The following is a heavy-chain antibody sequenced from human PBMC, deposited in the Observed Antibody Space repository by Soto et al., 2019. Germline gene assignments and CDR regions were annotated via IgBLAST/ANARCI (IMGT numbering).Heavy chain of an antibody. CDR2: IYYSGST. J-gene: IGHJ5*02. D-gene: IGHD6-13*01. Sequence: TLSLTCTISNGSIGSYYWTWIRQPPGKGLEWIGHIYYSGSTNYNPSLKSRLTLSLDTSKNQFSLKLTSVTAADTAVYYCARVGRLITAAGLLDAWGQGTLVTVSS. CDR1: NGSIGSYY. V-gene: IGHV4-59*01. CDR3: ARVGRLITAAGLLDA.